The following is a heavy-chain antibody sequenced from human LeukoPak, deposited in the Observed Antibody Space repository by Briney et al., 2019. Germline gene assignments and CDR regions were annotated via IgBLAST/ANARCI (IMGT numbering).Heavy chain of an antibody. CDR1: GFTFSSYG. Sequence: GGSLRLSCAASGFTFSSYGMHWVRQAPGKGLEWVAFIRYDGSNKYYADSVKGRFTISRDNSKNTLYLQMNSLRAEDTAVYYCANPKTGASRVDAFDIWGQGTMVTVSS. CDR3: ANPKTGASRVDAFDI. V-gene: IGHV3-30*02. J-gene: IGHJ3*02. CDR2: IRYDGSNK. D-gene: IGHD7-27*01.